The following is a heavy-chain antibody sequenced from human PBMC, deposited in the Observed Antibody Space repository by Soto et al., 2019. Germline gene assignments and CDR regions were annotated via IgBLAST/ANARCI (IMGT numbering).Heavy chain of an antibody. CDR3: ARNLGFDVRHFDY. V-gene: IGHV3-20*01. CDR1: GFTFDEYG. CDR2: INWNGGST. Sequence: GSLRISCAASGFTFDEYGMSWVRQAPGKGLEWVSGINWNGGSTGYADSVKGRFTISRDNAKNSLYLQMNSLRAEDTALYHCARNLGFDVRHFDYWGQGTLVTVSS. J-gene: IGHJ4*02. D-gene: IGHD3-9*01.